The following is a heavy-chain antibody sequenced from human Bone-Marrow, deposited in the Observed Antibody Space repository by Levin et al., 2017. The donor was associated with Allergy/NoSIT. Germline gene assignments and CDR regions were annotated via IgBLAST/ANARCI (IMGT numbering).Heavy chain of an antibody. D-gene: IGHD5-18*01. CDR3: ARDRKRGYRVCGWFDP. V-gene: IGHV3-30-3*01. Sequence: GGSLRLSCAASGFTFSSYAMHWVRQAPGKGLEWVAVISYDGSNKYYADSVKGRFTISRDNSKNTLYLQMNSLRAEDTAVYYCARDRKRGYRVCGWFDPWGQGTLVTVSS. J-gene: IGHJ5*02. CDR1: GFTFSSYA. CDR2: ISYDGSNK.